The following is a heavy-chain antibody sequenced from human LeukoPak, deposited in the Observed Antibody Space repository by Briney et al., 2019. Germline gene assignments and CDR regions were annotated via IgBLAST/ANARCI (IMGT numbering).Heavy chain of an antibody. Sequence: PGGSLRLSCAASGFTFSSYGMHWARQAPGKGLEWVAVISYDGSNKYYADSVKGRFTISRDNSKNTLYLQMNSLRAEDTAVYYCARDIVVVPAAPDDYWGQGTLVTVSS. CDR2: ISYDGSNK. CDR3: ARDIVVVPAAPDDY. J-gene: IGHJ4*02. CDR1: GFTFSSYG. V-gene: IGHV3-30*03. D-gene: IGHD2-2*01.